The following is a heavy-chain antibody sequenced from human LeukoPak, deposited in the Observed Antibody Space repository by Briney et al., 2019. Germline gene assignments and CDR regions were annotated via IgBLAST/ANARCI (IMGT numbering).Heavy chain of an antibody. J-gene: IGHJ5*01. CDR1: GFNFSNYG. D-gene: IGHD3-10*01. V-gene: IGHV3-33*01. Sequence: PGRSLRLSCAASGFNFSNYGMHWVRQAPGKGLEWVAIIWYDGSNTYYADSVKGRFTISRDNSKNTLYLQMNSLRAEDTAVYYCTAGEVWFASWGQGTLVTVSA. CDR2: IWYDGSNT. CDR3: TAGEVWFAS.